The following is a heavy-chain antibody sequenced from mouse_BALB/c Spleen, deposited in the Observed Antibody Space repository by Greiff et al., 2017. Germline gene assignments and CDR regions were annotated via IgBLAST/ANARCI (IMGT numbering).Heavy chain of an antibody. V-gene: IGHV1-63*02. D-gene: IGHD2-3*01. CDR2: IYPGGGYT. CDR1: GYTFTNYW. CDR3: ARRSCDGYYPFAY. J-gene: IGHJ3*01. Sequence: QVQLQQSGAELVRPGASVKISCKASGYTFTNYWLGWVKQRPGHGLEWIGDIYPGGGYTNYNEKFKGKATLTADTSSTTAYMQLTSLTSEDTAVYFCARRSCDGYYPFAYWGQGTLVTVSA.